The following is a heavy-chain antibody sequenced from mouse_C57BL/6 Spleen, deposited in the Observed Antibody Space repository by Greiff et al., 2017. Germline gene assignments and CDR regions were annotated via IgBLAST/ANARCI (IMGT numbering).Heavy chain of an antibody. J-gene: IGHJ2*01. CDR1: GYTFTSYW. V-gene: IGHV1-55*01. CDR2: IYPGSGST. D-gene: IGHD1-1*01. CDR3: ARGNYGSRPFLDY. Sequence: QVQLQQPGAGLVQPGASVKMSCKASGYTFTSYWITWVKQRPGKGLEWIGDIYPGSGSTTYNEKFKSKATLTVDTTSSTAYMQLSSVTSEDSAVYYCARGNYGSRPFLDYWGQGTTLTVSS.